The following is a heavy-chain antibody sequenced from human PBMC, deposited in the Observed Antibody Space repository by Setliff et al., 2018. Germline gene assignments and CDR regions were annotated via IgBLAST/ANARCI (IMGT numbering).Heavy chain of an antibody. J-gene: IGHJ3*02. V-gene: IGHV3-21*01. CDR1: GFTFSSYS. Sequence: PGESLKISCAASGFTFSSYSMNWVRQAPGKGLEWVSSISSSSSYIYYADSVKGRFTISRDNAKNSLYLQMNSLRAEDMAVYYCARDLSGSYRVHAFDIWGQGTMVTVSS. CDR3: ARDLSGSYRVHAFDI. D-gene: IGHD1-26*01. CDR2: ISSSSSYI.